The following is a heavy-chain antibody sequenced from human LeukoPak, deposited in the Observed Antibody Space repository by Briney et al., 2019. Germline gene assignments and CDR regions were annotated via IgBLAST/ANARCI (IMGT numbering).Heavy chain of an antibody. CDR2: IYYSGST. D-gene: IGHD4-4*01. J-gene: IGHJ4*02. Sequence: SGTLSLTCTVSGGSISSSSYYWGWIRQPPGKGLEWIGSIYYSGSTYYNPSLKSRVTISVDTSKNQFSLKLSSVTAADTAVYYCARQRDSNRFDYWGQGTLVTVSS. V-gene: IGHV4-39*01. CDR1: GGSISSSSYY. CDR3: ARQRDSNRFDY.